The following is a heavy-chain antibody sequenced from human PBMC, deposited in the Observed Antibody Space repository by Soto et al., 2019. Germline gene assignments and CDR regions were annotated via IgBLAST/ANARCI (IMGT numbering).Heavy chain of an antibody. CDR1: GGSISSYY. CDR3: ARDEGYSYGLGYYYYGMDV. D-gene: IGHD5-18*01. Sequence: SETLSLTCTVSGGSISSYYWSWIRQPPGKGLEWIGYIYYSGSTNYNPSLKSRVTISVDTSKNQFSLKLSSVTAADTAVYYCARDEGYSYGLGYYYYGMDVWGQGXTVTVSS. V-gene: IGHV4-59*01. J-gene: IGHJ6*02. CDR2: IYYSGST.